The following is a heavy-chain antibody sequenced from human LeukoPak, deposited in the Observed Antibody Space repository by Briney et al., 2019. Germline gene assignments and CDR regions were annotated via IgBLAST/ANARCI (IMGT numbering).Heavy chain of an antibody. CDR1: GDSISIGDYR. CDR2: IYYIGTA. D-gene: IGHD4-23*01. J-gene: IGHJ3*02. Sequence: SETLSLTCSVSGDSISIGDYRWSWIRQSPGKGLEWIGYIYYIGTAYYNPSLKSRVTISVDRSKNQFSLKLSSVTAADTAVYYCARDSNYGGNSDAFDIWGQGTMVTVSS. CDR3: ARDSNYGGNSDAFDI. V-gene: IGHV4-30-4*01.